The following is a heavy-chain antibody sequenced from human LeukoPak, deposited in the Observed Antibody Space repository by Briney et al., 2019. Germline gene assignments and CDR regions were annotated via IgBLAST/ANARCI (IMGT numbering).Heavy chain of an antibody. Sequence: PGGSLRLSCAASGFTFSKYAMTWVRQAPGKGLEWVSTISGDGTITYFADSVKGRFTISRDNSKNTLFLQLNSLRAEDTAVYYRAKGDYSSGRDWFDPWGQGTLVTVSS. CDR1: GFTFSKYA. J-gene: IGHJ5*02. V-gene: IGHV3-23*01. CDR3: AKGDYSSGRDWFDP. CDR2: ISGDGTIT. D-gene: IGHD6-19*01.